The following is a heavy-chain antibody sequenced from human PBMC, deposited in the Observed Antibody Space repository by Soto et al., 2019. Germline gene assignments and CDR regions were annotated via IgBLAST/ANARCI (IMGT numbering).Heavy chain of an antibody. Sequence: PSETLSLTCAVYGGSFSGYYWTWIRQPPGTGLEWIGEINHSGSTNYNPSLKSRVTISVDTSKNQFSLKLTSVTAADTAVYYCAREKIPGLFDYWGQETLVTVSS. CDR3: AREKIPGLFDY. CDR2: INHSGST. J-gene: IGHJ4*02. CDR1: GGSFSGYY. V-gene: IGHV4-34*01. D-gene: IGHD2-21*01.